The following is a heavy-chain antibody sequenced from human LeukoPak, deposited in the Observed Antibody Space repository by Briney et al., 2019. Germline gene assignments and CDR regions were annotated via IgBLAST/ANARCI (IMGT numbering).Heavy chain of an antibody. CDR3: ARGQGDYGYYYYYYYMDV. Sequence: SETLSLTCAVYGGSFSGYYWSWIRQPPGKGLGWIGEINHSGSTNYNPSLKSRVTISVDTSKNQFSLKLSSVTAADTAVYYCARGQGDYGYYYYYYYMDVWGKGTTVTVSS. CDR1: GGSFSGYY. D-gene: IGHD4-17*01. J-gene: IGHJ6*03. CDR2: INHSGST. V-gene: IGHV4-34*01.